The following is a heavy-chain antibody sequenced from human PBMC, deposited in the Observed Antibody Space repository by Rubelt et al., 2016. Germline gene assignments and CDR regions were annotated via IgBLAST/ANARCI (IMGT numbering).Heavy chain of an antibody. D-gene: IGHD3-16*01. Sequence: VQLVESGGGLVQPGGSLRLSCAASGFTFSSYAMHWVRQAPGKGLEWVAVISYDGSNKYYADSVKGRFTISRDNSKNTLYLQMNSLRAEDTAVYYCARDGYLGEWWNYVDYWGQGTLVTVSS. CDR3: ARDGYLGEWWNYVDY. J-gene: IGHJ4*02. CDR1: GFTFSSYA. V-gene: IGHV3-30*04. CDR2: ISYDGSNK.